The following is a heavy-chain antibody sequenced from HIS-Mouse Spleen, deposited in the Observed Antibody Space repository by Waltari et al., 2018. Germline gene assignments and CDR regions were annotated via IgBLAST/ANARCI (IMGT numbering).Heavy chain of an antibody. D-gene: IGHD7-27*01. CDR1: GFTVSSNY. CDR2: IYRGGST. V-gene: IGHV3-53*01. CDR3: ARVVSGDQDAFDI. J-gene: IGHJ3*02. Sequence: EVQLVESGGGLIQPGGSLRLSCAASGFTVSSNYMSWVRQAPGKGLEWVSVIYRGGSTDYADSVKGRFTISRDNSKNTLYLQMNSLRAEDTAVYYCARVVSGDQDAFDIWGQGTMVTVSS.